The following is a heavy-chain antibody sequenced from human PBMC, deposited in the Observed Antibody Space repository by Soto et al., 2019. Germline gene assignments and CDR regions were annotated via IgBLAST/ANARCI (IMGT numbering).Heavy chain of an antibody. D-gene: IGHD3-10*01. J-gene: IGHJ4*02. CDR3: VRDLDGSGSYYTDY. Sequence: GASVKVSCKASGYNFINYGISWVRQAPGQGLEWMGWISVYNGKTHYAQKVQGRVTMTTDTSTSTAYMELRSLRSDDTAVYYCVRDLDGSGSYYTDYWGLGTLVTVSS. CDR1: GYNFINYG. CDR2: ISVYNGKT. V-gene: IGHV1-18*04.